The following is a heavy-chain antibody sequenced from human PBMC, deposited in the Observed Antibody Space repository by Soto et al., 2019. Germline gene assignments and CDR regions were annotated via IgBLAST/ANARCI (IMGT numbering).Heavy chain of an antibody. D-gene: IGHD3-10*02. Sequence: SETLSLTCAVYGGSFSGYYWTWIRQPPGKGLEWIGEITHSGSTNYNPSLKSRVTISVDTSKNQFSLNLNSVTAADTAVYYCARSSVRGWSYWGQGTLVTVFS. CDR3: ARSSVRGWSY. V-gene: IGHV4-34*01. CDR1: GGSFSGYY. CDR2: ITHSGST. J-gene: IGHJ4*02.